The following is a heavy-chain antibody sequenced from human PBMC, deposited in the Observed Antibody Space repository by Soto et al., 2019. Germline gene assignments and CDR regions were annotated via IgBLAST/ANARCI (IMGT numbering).Heavy chain of an antibody. CDR2: VKDGGHT. CDR3: ARGQEGVVATH. D-gene: IGHD5-12*01. CDR1: GGSLSGYY. V-gene: IGHV4-34*01. J-gene: IGHJ4*02. Sequence: QVQLQQWGAGLLKPSETLSLNCAVTGGSLSGYYWSWIRQPPGKGLEWIGEVKDGGHTNYSPSLRGRVTIAPATPNTQCSLRLNAVTAADTGVYYCARGQEGVVATHWDQGSLVTVSS.